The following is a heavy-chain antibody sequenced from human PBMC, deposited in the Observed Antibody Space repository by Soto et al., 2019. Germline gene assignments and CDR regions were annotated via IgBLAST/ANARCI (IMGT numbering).Heavy chain of an antibody. CDR2: IHYSGRT. CDR1: NGSISGFY. Sequence: PSETLSLTCSVSNGSISGFYWTCIRQPPGKILEWIVYIHYSGRTDYNPSLTSRATMSVDTSKNQFSLNLKSITAADTAVYYCVRVGVGIGNHFDSWGRGTLVTVSS. CDR3: VRVGVGIGNHFDS. D-gene: IGHD1-26*01. V-gene: IGHV4-59*12. J-gene: IGHJ4*02.